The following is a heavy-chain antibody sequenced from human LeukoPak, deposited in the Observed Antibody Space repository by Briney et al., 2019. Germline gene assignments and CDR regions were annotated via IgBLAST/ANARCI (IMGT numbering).Heavy chain of an antibody. CDR3: ASQSVVTAMDPTFYYYYGMDV. D-gene: IGHD5-18*01. CDR1: GGSISSSSYY. Sequence: SETLSLTCTVSGGSISSSSYYWGWIRQPPGKGPEWIGSIYYSGSTYYSPSLKSRVTISVDTSKNQFSLKLSSVTAADTAVYYCASQSVVTAMDPTFYYYYGMDVWGQGTTVTVSS. CDR2: IYYSGST. J-gene: IGHJ6*02. V-gene: IGHV4-39*01.